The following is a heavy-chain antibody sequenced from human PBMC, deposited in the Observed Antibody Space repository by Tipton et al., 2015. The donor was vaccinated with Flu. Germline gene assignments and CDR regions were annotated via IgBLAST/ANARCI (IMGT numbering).Heavy chain of an antibody. CDR2: IYYGGST. J-gene: IGHJ5*02. Sequence: GLVKPSETLSLTCTVSGGSINRYYWSWIRQPPGKGLEWMGNIYYGGSTNYNPSPKSRVTISVDVFNNQFSLRLNSVTAADTAVYYCARDRYFYGSGSLDLGGQGALVTVSS. CDR3: ARDRYFYGSGSLDL. CDR1: GGSINRYY. D-gene: IGHD3-10*01. V-gene: IGHV4-59*08.